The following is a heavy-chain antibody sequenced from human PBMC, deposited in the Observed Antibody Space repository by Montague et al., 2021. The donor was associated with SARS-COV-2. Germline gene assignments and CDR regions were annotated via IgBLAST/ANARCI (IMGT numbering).Heavy chain of an antibody. Sequence: PALVKPTQTLTLTCTFSGFSLNTSGEGMGWVRQPPGKALEWLALIYWDDDKRYSPSLKSRSTISKDTTKNEVVLTVANMDPVDTATYYCARYGDYGSWFDPWGQGPLVTVSS. V-gene: IGHV2-5*02. CDR2: IYWDDDK. D-gene: IGHD4-17*01. CDR1: GFSLNTSGEG. CDR3: ARYGDYGSWFDP. J-gene: IGHJ5*02.